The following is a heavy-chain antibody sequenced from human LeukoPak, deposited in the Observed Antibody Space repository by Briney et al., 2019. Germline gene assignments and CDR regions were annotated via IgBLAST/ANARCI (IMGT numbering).Heavy chain of an antibody. V-gene: IGHV1-46*03. CDR1: GYTFTSYY. D-gene: IGHD3-22*01. CDR2: INPSGGST. Sequence: ASVKVSCKASGYTFTSYYMHWVRQAPGQGLEWMGIINPSGGSTSYAQKFQGRVTMTRDTSTSTVYMELSSLRSEDTAVYYCARRMGEYYYDSSGYYYPNSDAFDIWGQGTMVTVSS. CDR3: ARRMGEYYYDSSGYYYPNSDAFDI. J-gene: IGHJ3*02.